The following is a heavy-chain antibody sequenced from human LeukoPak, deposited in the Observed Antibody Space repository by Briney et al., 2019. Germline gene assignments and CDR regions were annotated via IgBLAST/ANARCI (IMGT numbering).Heavy chain of an antibody. D-gene: IGHD2-21*01. Sequence: PGGSLRLSCAASGFTFSSYGMHWVRQAPGKGLEWVAVIWYDGSNKYYADSVKGRFTISRDNSKNTLYLQMNSLRAEDTAVYYCAKDVLWARSLDPLCGGDCSDAFDIWGQGTMVTVSS. V-gene: IGHV3-30*02. CDR2: IWYDGSNK. J-gene: IGHJ3*02. CDR3: AKDVLWARSLDPLCGGDCSDAFDI. CDR1: GFTFSSYG.